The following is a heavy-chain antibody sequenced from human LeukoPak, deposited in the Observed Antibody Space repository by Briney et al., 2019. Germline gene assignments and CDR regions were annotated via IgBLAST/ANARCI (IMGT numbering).Heavy chain of an antibody. D-gene: IGHD4-23*01. J-gene: IGHJ6*02. CDR2: IYYSGST. Sequence: SETLSLTCTVSGGSISSGGYYWSWIRQHPGKGLEWIGYIYYSGSTYYNPSLKSRVTISVDTSKNQFSLKLSSVTAADTAVYYCARGGRTVDDYGGNSEYYYYGMDVWAKGPRSPSP. CDR1: GGSISSGGYY. V-gene: IGHV4-31*03. CDR3: ARGGRTVDDYGGNSEYYYYGMDV.